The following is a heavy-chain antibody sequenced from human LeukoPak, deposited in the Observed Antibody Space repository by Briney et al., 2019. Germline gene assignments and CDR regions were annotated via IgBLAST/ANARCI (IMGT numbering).Heavy chain of an antibody. CDR1: GYTFTGYY. Sequence: ASVKVSCKASGYTFTGYYMHWVRQAPGQGLEWMGWINPNSGGTNYAQKFQGRVTMARDTSISTAYMELSRLRSDDTAVYYCARGGPVDIVVVPDATNYFDHWGQGTLVTVSS. CDR3: ARGGPVDIVVVPDATNYFDH. CDR2: INPNSGGT. J-gene: IGHJ4*02. V-gene: IGHV1-2*02. D-gene: IGHD2-2*01.